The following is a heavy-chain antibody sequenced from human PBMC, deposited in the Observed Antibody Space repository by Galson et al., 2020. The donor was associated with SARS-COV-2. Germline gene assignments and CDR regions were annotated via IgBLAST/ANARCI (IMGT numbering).Heavy chain of an antibody. CDR1: GFTDSSNY. V-gene: IGHV3-53*01. D-gene: IGHD3-22*01. J-gene: IGHJ3*02. CDR3: ATARYYYDSSGYYPDAFDI. CDR2: IYSGGST. Sequence: VGSLRLSCAASGFTDSSNYMSWVRQAPGKGLEWISVIYSGGSTYYADSVKGRFTISRDNSKNTLYLQMNSLRAEDTAVYYCATARYYYDSSGYYPDAFDIWGQGKMVAVSS.